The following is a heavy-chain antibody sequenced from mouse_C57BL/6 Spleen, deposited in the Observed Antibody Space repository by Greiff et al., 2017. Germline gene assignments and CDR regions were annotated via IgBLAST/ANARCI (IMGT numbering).Heavy chain of an antibody. Sequence: QVQLQQPGAELVKPGASVKLSCKASGYTFTGYWMQWVKQRPGQGLEWIGEIDPSDSYTSYNQKFKGKATLTVDTSSSTAYMQLSSLRSEDSAVYYCARAAIYYGYDGYWGQGTTLTVSS. D-gene: IGHD2-2*01. V-gene: IGHV1-50*01. CDR1: GYTFTGYW. CDR3: ARAAIYYGYDGY. CDR2: IDPSDSYT. J-gene: IGHJ2*01.